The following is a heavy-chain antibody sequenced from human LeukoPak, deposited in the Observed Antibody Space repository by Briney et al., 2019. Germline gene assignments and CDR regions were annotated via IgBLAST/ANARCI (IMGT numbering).Heavy chain of an antibody. V-gene: IGHV4-34*01. CDR2: INHSGST. CDR1: GGSFSGYY. Sequence: PSETLSLTCAVYGGSFSGYYWSWIRQPPGKGLEWIGEINHSGSTNYNPSLKSRVTISVDTSKNQFSLKLSSVTAADTALYYCARVAHHYYDSGGLSRGAFDIWGQGTMVTVSS. D-gene: IGHD3-22*01. J-gene: IGHJ3*02. CDR3: ARVAHHYYDSGGLSRGAFDI.